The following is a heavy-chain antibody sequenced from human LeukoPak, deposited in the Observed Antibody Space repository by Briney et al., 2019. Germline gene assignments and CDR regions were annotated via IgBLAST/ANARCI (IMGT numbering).Heavy chain of an antibody. Sequence: PGGSLRLSCAASGFTFDDYAMDWVRQAPGKGLEWVSGISWNSGSIGYADSVKGRFTISRDNAKNSLYLQMNSLRAEDTALYYRAKDITLGAAGYYYGMDVWGQGTTVTVSS. CDR2: ISWNSGSI. J-gene: IGHJ6*02. V-gene: IGHV3-9*01. CDR1: GFTFDDYA. CDR3: AKDITLGAAGYYYGMDV. D-gene: IGHD3-16*01.